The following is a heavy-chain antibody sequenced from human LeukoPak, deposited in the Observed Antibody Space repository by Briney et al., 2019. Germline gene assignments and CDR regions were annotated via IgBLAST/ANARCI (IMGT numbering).Heavy chain of an antibody. CDR1: GGTFSSYA. V-gene: IGHV1-18*01. J-gene: IGHJ4*02. CDR3: ARTAATYYYFDY. Sequence: ASVKVSCKASGGTFSSYAISWVRQAPGQGLEWMGWISAYNGNTNYAQKLQGRVTMTTDTSTSTAYMELRSLRSDDTAVYYCARTAATYYYFDYWGQGTLVTVSS. D-gene: IGHD6-13*01. CDR2: ISAYNGNT.